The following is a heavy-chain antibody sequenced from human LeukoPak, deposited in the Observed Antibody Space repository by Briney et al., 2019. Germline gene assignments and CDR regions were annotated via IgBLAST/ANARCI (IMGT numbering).Heavy chain of an antibody. V-gene: IGHV4-31*03. J-gene: IGHJ4*02. CDR1: GGSISSGGYY. D-gene: IGHD3-22*01. CDR3: ASEYYYDSSGYYYNY. CDR2: IYYSGST. Sequence: SETLSLTCTVSGGSISSGGYYWSWIRQHPGKGLEWIGYIYYSGSTYYNPSLKSRVTISVDTSKNQFSLKLSSVTAADTAVYYCASEYYYDSSGYYYNYWGQETLVIVSS.